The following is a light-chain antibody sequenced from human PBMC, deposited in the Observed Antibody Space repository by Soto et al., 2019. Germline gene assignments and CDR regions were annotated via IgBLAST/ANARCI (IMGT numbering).Light chain of an antibody. CDR2: DAS. J-gene: IGKJ1*01. CDR1: QSIGRW. Sequence: ENQMSQSPSTLAASVGARVTIICRASQSIGRWLAWYQQKRGKVPKLLIYDASSLESGVPSRFRGGGSGTEFTLTISSLQPDDFATYYCQQYNSYLFGQGTKVDIK. CDR3: QQYNSYL. V-gene: IGKV1-5*02.